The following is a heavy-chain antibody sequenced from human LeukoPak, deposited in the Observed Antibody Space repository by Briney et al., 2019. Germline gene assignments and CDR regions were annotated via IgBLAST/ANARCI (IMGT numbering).Heavy chain of an antibody. CDR2: IYPHDSET. CDR1: GYSFTSYW. CDR3: AMVVGATDTDEAFDI. D-gene: IGHD1-26*01. V-gene: IGHV5-51*01. Sequence: LGESLKISCKGSGYSFTSYWIGWVRQMPGKGLEGMWIIYPHDSETRCSPSFQGQVTISADKSISTAYLQWSSLKASDTAMYYCAMVVGATDTDEAFDIWGQGTMVTVSS. J-gene: IGHJ3*02.